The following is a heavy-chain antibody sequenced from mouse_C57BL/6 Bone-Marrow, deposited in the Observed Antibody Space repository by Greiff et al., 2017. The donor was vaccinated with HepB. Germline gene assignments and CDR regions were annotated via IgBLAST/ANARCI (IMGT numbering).Heavy chain of an antibody. CDR2: IYPRDGST. CDR3: ARRGFAY. J-gene: IGHJ3*01. CDR1: GYTFTSYD. V-gene: IGHV1-85*01. Sequence: VQLVESGPELVKPGASVKLSCKASGYTFTSYDINWVKQRPGQGLEWIGWIYPRDGSTKYNEKFKGKATLTVDTSSSTAYMELHSLTSEESAVYFCARRGFAYWGQGTLVTVSA.